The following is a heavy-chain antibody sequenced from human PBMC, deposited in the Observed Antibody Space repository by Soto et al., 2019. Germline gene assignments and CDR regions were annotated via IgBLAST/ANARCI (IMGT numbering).Heavy chain of an antibody. CDR3: VRQGIDYLHGLVDV. J-gene: IGHJ6*01. V-gene: IGHV4-59*08. D-gene: IGHD1-26*01. CDR2: VYYTGGT. CDR1: SGPTRSHN. Sequence: QVQVQQSGPRLVKPSETLSLTCTVSSGPTRSHNWGWIRQSPGRGLEWIGYVYYTGGTSYNPSLNSRVTISADASTNHISLTLSSVTAADTVIYYCVRQGIDYLHGLVDVWGQGTAVSVSS.